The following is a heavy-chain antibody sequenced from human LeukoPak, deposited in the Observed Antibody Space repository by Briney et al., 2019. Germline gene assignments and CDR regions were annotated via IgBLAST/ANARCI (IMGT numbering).Heavy chain of an antibody. CDR2: ISDSGSNA. D-gene: IGHD6-19*01. Sequence: GGSLRLSCAASGFTFSSYAMTWVRQAPGKGLEWVSLISDSGSNAYYANSVKGRFTISRDNSKNTLYLQVNSLRAEDTALYYCAKGGSSGWNCFDFWGQGTLVTVSS. V-gene: IGHV3-23*01. CDR3: AKGGSSGWNCFDF. J-gene: IGHJ4*02. CDR1: GFTFSSYA.